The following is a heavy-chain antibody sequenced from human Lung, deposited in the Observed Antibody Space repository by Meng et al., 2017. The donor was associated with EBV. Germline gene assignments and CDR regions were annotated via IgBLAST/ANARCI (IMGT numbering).Heavy chain of an antibody. CDR1: GDSVSSNSAA. CDR2: TYYRSKWYN. D-gene: IGHD6-19*01. Sequence: QVQLQRSGPGLVNPSQTLSLTCAISGDSVSSNSAAWNLIRQSPSRGLEWMARTYYRSKWYNGYAVSVQSRITINPDTSKNQFSLQLNSVTPEDTAMYYCARSGSSGWIDYWGQGTLVTVSS. J-gene: IGHJ4*02. CDR3: ARSGSSGWIDY. V-gene: IGHV6-1*01.